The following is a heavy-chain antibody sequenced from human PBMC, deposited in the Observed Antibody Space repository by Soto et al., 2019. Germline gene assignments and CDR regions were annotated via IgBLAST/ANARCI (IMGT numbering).Heavy chain of an antibody. CDR2: ISGSDGKT. V-gene: IGHV3-23*01. J-gene: IGHJ4*02. CDR3: ARWSYLDY. CDR1: GFSFGSYA. D-gene: IGHD3-3*01. Sequence: SGGSLRLSCAASGFSFGSYALSWVRQAPGKGLEWVSTISGSDGKTFYADSVKGRSSISRDTSQSTLYLQMNSLRADDTAMYYCARWSYLDYWGQGTRVTVSS.